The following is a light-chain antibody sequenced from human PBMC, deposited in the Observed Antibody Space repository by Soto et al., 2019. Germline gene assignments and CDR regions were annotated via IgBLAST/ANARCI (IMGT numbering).Light chain of an antibody. V-gene: IGLV2-14*01. CDR1: SSDVGGYNY. CDR2: DVT. Sequence: QSALTQPASVSGSPGQSITISCTGTSSDVGGYNYVSWYQQHPGKAPKLMIYDVTNRPSGVSNRFSGSKSGNTASLTISGLQAADDADYYCSSYSSSSTLAYVFGTGTKLTVL. J-gene: IGLJ1*01. CDR3: SSYSSSSTLAYV.